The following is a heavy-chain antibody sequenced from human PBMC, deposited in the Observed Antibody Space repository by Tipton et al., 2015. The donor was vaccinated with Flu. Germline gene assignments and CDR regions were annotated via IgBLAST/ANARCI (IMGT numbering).Heavy chain of an antibody. CDR1: GFTFDDYA. CDR3: AKNGPRDYSDSSGYYADY. Sequence: CAASGFTFDDYAMHWVRQAPGKGLEWVSLISGDGGYTYYADSVKGRFTISRDNSKDSLFLQMNSLRSEDSALYYCAKNGPRDYSDSSGYYADYWGQGTLVTVSS. V-gene: IGHV3-43*02. J-gene: IGHJ4*02. D-gene: IGHD3-22*01. CDR2: ISGDGGYT.